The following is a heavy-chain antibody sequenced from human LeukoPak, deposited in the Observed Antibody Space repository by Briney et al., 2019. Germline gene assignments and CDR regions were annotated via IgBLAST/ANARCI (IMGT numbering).Heavy chain of an antibody. Sequence: SETLSLTCAVSGYSISSGYYWGWIRPPPGKGLEWIGSIYHSGSPYYNPSLKSRVTMSVDTSKNHFSLKLSSVTAADTAVYYCARHAGSYGDYYYYMDVWGKGTTVAV. V-gene: IGHV4-38-2*01. CDR2: IYHSGSP. CDR3: ARHAGSYGDYYYYMDV. J-gene: IGHJ6*03. CDR1: GYSISSGYY. D-gene: IGHD3-10*01.